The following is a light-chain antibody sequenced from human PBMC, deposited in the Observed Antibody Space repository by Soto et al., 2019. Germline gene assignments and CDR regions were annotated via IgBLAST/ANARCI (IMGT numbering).Light chain of an antibody. CDR3: CSYAGSSTDV. J-gene: IGLJ1*01. CDR1: SSDVGSYNL. Sequence: QSALTQPASVSGSPGQSITISCTGTSSDVGSYNLVSWYQQHPGKAPKLXXXXGXKXPSGVYNRFSGSKSGNTASLTISGLQAEDEADYYCCSYAGSSTDVFGTGTKVTGL. V-gene: IGLV2-23*01. CDR2: XGX.